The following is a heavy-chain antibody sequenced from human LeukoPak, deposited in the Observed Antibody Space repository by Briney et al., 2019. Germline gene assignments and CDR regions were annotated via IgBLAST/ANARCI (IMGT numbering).Heavy chain of an antibody. V-gene: IGHV4-39*07. Sequence: SETLSLTCTVSGGSISSSRYYWGWIRQPPGKGLVWIGRIYTSGTTNYNPSLKSRVTMSVDTSKNQFSLRLSSVTAADTAVYYCARDRGSYGFDYWGQGTLVTVSS. J-gene: IGHJ4*02. D-gene: IGHD1-26*01. CDR1: GGSISSSRYY. CDR2: IYTSGTT. CDR3: ARDRGSYGFDY.